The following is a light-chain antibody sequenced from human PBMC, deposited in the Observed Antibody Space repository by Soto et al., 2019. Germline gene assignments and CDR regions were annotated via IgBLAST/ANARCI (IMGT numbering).Light chain of an antibody. Sequence: DIVMTQSPESLAVSLGERATIKCNSSQSVLYSSNSKNYLAWHQQKPGQPPKMLIYWASTRKSGVPDRFSGSGSGTDFTLTISSVQAEDVAVYYCQQHYTTPWTFGQGTRVELK. CDR3: QQHYTTPWT. J-gene: IGKJ1*01. V-gene: IGKV4-1*01. CDR2: WAS. CDR1: QSVLYSSNSKNY.